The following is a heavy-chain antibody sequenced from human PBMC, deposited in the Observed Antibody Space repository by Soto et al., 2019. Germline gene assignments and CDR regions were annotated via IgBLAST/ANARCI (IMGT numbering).Heavy chain of an antibody. J-gene: IGHJ3*02. CDR3: AAETGLWFGPPGLDAFDI. Sequence: SVKVSCKASGFTFTSSAVQWVRQARGRRLEWIGWIVVGSGNTNYAQKFQERVTITRDMSTSTAYMELSSLRSEDTAVYYCAAETGLWFGPPGLDAFDIWGQGTMVTVSS. CDR1: GFTFTSSA. V-gene: IGHV1-58*01. CDR2: IVVGSGNT. D-gene: IGHD3-10*01.